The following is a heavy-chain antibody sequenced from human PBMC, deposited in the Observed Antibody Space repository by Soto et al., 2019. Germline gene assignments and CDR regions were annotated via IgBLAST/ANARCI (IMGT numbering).Heavy chain of an antibody. CDR1: GGSISSSSYY. CDR3: ARGGEYSSGWFPGRAAYYYGMYV. CDR2: IYYSGST. J-gene: IGHJ6*02. D-gene: IGHD6-19*01. V-gene: IGHV4-39*01. Sequence: PSETLSLTCTVSGGSISSSSYYWGWIRQPPGKGLEWIGSIYYSGSTYYNPSLKSRVTISVDTSKNQFSLKLSSVTAADTAVYYCARGGEYSSGWFPGRAAYYYGMYVWAQGTTVTVSS.